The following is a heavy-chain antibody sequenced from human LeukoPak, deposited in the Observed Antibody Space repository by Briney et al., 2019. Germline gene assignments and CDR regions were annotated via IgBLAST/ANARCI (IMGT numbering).Heavy chain of an antibody. CDR1: GYTFTDSW. CDR2: IHPADSDS. CDR3: VKGWRGSLSHPADH. J-gene: IGHJ5*02. V-gene: IGHV5-51*06. Sequence: GESLKISCKASGYTFTDSWIGWVRQKSGKGLEWLAVIHPADSDSRYSPSFQGQVFISVDRSMNTAYLQWSSLKASDSAVYYCVKGWRGSLSHPADHWGHGTLFTVSP. D-gene: IGHD2-15*01.